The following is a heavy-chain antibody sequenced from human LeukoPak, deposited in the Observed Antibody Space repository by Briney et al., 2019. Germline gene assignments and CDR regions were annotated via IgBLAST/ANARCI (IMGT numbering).Heavy chain of an antibody. D-gene: IGHD3-22*01. J-gene: IGHJ4*02. CDR3: ARAYYYDSSGYALRD. V-gene: IGHV4-4*07. CDR2: IYTSGST. Sequence: SETLSLTCTVSGGSISSYYWSWIRQPAGKGLEWIGRIYTSGSTNYNPSLKGRVTMSVDTSKNQFSLKLSSVTAADTAVYYCARAYYYDSSGYALRDWGQGTLVTVSS. CDR1: GGSISSYY.